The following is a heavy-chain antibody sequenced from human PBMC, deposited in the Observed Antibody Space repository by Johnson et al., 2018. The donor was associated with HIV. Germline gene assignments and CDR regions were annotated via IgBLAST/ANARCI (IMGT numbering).Heavy chain of an antibody. Sequence: QVQLVESGGGVVQPGGSLRLSCAASGFSFTRCDMHWVREAPGKGLEWVTIISYDGNNKYYADSVKGRFTISRDNSKNTLYLQMNSLRAEDTAVYYCAKDRLFGFRNDAFDIWGQGTMVTVSS. CDR3: AKDRLFGFRNDAFDI. J-gene: IGHJ3*02. D-gene: IGHD3-16*01. V-gene: IGHV3-30*18. CDR2: ISYDGNNK. CDR1: GFSFTRCD.